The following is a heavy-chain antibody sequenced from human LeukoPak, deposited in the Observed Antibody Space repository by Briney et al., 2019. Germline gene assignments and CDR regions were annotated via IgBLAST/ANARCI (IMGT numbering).Heavy chain of an antibody. V-gene: IGHV1-2*02. Sequence: ASVKVSCKASGYTFTGYYMHWVRQAPGQGLEWIGWINPNSGGTNYAQKFQGRVTMTRDTSISTAYMELSRLRSDDTAVYYCAVLYCSSTSCYSVIFSRDGMDVWGQGTTVTVSS. CDR1: GYTFTGYY. J-gene: IGHJ6*02. D-gene: IGHD2-2*01. CDR2: INPNSGGT. CDR3: AVLYCSSTSCYSVIFSRDGMDV.